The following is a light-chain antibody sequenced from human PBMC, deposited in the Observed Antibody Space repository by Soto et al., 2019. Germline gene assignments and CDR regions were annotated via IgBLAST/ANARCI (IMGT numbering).Light chain of an antibody. CDR2: GNS. CDR3: QSYDSSLDVV. CDR1: SSNIGAGYD. V-gene: IGLV1-40*01. J-gene: IGLJ2*01. Sequence: QSVLTQPPSVSGAPGQRVTISCTGSSSNIGAGYDVHWYQQLPGTATKLLIYGNSNRPSGVPDRFSGSKSGTSASLAITGLQAEDEADYYCQSYDSSLDVVFGGGTQLTVL.